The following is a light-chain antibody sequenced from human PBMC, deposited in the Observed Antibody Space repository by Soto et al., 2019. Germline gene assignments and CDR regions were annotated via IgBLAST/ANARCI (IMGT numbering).Light chain of an antibody. CDR1: QDISGY. V-gene: IGKV1-12*01. J-gene: IGKJ3*01. CDR3: KQGQTYPRS. Sequence: DIQMTQSPSSVSASVGDRVTITCRTSQDISGYFLWFQQKPGKAPKLLISGAFALQSGVPSRFSGSGSGTVFTLTIISLQIRDCTTYASKQGQTYPRSFGPQTRVAI. CDR2: GAF.